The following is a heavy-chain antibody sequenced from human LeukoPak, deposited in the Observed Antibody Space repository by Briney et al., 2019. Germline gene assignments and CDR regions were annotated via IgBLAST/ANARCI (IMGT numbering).Heavy chain of an antibody. V-gene: IGHV1-69*13. CDR2: IIPIFGTA. J-gene: IGHJ6*04. D-gene: IGHD2-2*01. Sequence: EASVKVSCKASGGTFSSYAISWVRQAPGQGLEWMGGIIPIFGTANYAQKFQGRVTITADESTSTAYMELSSLRSEDTAVYCCARGWRVVVPAAISYYGMDVWGKGTTVTVSS. CDR1: GGTFSSYA. CDR3: ARGWRVVVPAAISYYGMDV.